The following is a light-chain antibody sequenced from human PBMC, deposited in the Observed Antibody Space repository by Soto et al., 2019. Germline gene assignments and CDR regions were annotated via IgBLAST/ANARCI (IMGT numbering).Light chain of an antibody. J-gene: IGKJ3*01. V-gene: IGKV1-33*01. CDR1: QDIRKF. CDR3: HHYDNLAT. Sequence: DIQMTQSPSSLSASVGDRVTITCQASQDIRKFLNWYQQKPGKAPKLLINDASNLETGVPSRFIGSGSGTDFTFTINSLQPEEIATYYCHHYDNLATFGPWTKVDIK. CDR2: DAS.